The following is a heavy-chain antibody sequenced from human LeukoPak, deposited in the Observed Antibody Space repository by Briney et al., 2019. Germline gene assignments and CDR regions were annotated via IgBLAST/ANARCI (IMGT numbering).Heavy chain of an antibody. V-gene: IGHV1-69*13. Sequence: SVKVSCKASGGTFSSYAISWVRQAPGQGLEWMGGIIPIFGTANYAQKFQGRVTITADESTSTTYMELSSLRSEDTAVYYCWALHPHCSSTSCPFDYWGQGTLVTVSS. CDR3: WALHPHCSSTSCPFDY. J-gene: IGHJ4*02. CDR1: GGTFSSYA. CDR2: IIPIFGTA. D-gene: IGHD2-2*01.